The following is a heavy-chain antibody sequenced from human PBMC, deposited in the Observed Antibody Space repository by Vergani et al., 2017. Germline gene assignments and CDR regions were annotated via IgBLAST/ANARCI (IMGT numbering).Heavy chain of an antibody. D-gene: IGHD3-10*01. CDR1: GGSISSYY. J-gene: IGHJ5*02. Sequence: QVQLQESGPGLVKPSETLSLTCTVSGGSISSYYWSWIRQPPGKGLEWIGEINHSGSTNYNPSLKSRVTISVDTSKNQFSLKLSSVTAADTAVYYCARANYGSGSYSGYNWFDPWGQGTLVTVSS. CDR3: ARANYGSGSYSGYNWFDP. CDR2: INHSGST. V-gene: IGHV4-34*01.